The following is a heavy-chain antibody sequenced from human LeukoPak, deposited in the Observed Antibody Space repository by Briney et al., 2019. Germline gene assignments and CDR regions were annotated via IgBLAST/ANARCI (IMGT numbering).Heavy chain of an antibody. CDR1: GVSISSSNSY. Sequence: PSETLSLTCTVSGVSISSSNSYWGWLRQPPGKGLEWIGSIYYSGNTYYNASLKSQVSISIDTSKNQFSLRLTSVTAADTAVYYCARQTGSGLFILPGGQGTLVTVSS. J-gene: IGHJ4*02. D-gene: IGHD3/OR15-3a*01. CDR3: ARQTGSGLFILP. V-gene: IGHV4-39*01. CDR2: IYYSGNT.